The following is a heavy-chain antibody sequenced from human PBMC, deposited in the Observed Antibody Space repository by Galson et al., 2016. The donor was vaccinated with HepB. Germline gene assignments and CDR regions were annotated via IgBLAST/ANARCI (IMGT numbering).Heavy chain of an antibody. Sequence: SLTLPCAASGFTLSYYGLHWVRQAPGKGLEWVAVISSDGSNKYYADSVKGRFTISRDNSKNTLYLQMNSLRAEDTAVYYCARDVVGAAFDSWGQGTLVTVSS. CDR3: ARDVVGAAFDS. V-gene: IGHV3-30*12. J-gene: IGHJ4*02. CDR1: GFTLSYYG. CDR2: ISSDGSNK. D-gene: IGHD1-26*01.